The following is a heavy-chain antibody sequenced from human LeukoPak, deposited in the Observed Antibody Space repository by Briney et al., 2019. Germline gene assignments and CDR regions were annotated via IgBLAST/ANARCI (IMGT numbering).Heavy chain of an antibody. V-gene: IGHV3-74*01. CDR2: IKDDGSHT. CDR1: GFTFSSHW. J-gene: IGHJ4*02. Sequence: GGSLRLSCAASGFTFSSHWMHWVRQAPGKGLVWVSRIKDDGSHTNYADSVKGRFTISRDNAKDTLSLQMNSLRAEDTAVYYCARGSGIITGIDEWGQGTLVTVSS. CDR3: ARGSGIITGIDE. D-gene: IGHD6-25*01.